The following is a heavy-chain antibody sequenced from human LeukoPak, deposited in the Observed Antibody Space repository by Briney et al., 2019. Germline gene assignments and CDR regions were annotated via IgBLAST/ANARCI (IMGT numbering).Heavy chain of an antibody. D-gene: IGHD2-15*01. CDR3: VMVVAAPGYYMDV. Sequence: GASVKVSCKASGYTFTSYDINWVRQAPGQGLEWMGWMNPNSGNTGYAQKFQGRVTMTRNTSISTAYMELSSLRSEDTAVYYCVMVVAAPGYYMDVWGKGTTVTISS. CDR1: GYTFTSYD. CDR2: MNPNSGNT. V-gene: IGHV1-8*01. J-gene: IGHJ6*03.